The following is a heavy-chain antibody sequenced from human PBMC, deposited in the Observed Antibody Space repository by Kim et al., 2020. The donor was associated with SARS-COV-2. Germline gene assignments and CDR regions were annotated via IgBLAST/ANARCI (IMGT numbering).Heavy chain of an antibody. CDR2: INGDGTTT. J-gene: IGHJ4*02. CDR1: GFTFTTSW. CDR3: ARGSGNHGDWGY. Sequence: LSLTCAASGFTFTTSWMHWVRQAPGKGLVWVSRINGDGTTTNYADSVKGRFTISRDNAQNTLYLQMNSLRAEVTALYYCARGSGNHGDWGYWGQGTLVSVSS. D-gene: IGHD1-26*01. V-gene: IGHV3-74*01.